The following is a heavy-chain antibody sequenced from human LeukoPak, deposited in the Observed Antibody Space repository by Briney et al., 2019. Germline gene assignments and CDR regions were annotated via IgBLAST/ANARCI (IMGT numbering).Heavy chain of an antibody. CDR3: ARRPRNSGSYDGPSGLDY. CDR1: GGSFSGYY. V-gene: IGHV4-34*01. D-gene: IGHD1-26*01. CDR2: INPSGST. J-gene: IGHJ4*02. Sequence: PSETLSLTCAVYGGSFSGYYWSWIRQPPGKGLEWIGEINPSGSTNYNPSLKSRVTISVDTSKNQFSLKLRSVTAADTAVYYCARRPRNSGSYDGPSGLDYWGQGTLVTVSS.